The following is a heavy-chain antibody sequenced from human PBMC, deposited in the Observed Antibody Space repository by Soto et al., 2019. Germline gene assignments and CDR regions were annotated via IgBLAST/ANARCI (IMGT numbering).Heavy chain of an antibody. CDR3: ARNLRMAADYVDH. J-gene: IGHJ4*02. CDR2: ITNSGGST. D-gene: IGHD6-13*01. V-gene: IGHV3-23*01. Sequence: EVQLLESGGGLVQPEGSLRLSCVASGFTFSSYAMTWVRQAPGKGLAWVSAITNSGGSTYYADSVKGRFTISRDSPKNTLYLQMNSLSAEDTAEYYCARNLRMAADYVDHGGQGTLVTVSS. CDR1: GFTFSSYA.